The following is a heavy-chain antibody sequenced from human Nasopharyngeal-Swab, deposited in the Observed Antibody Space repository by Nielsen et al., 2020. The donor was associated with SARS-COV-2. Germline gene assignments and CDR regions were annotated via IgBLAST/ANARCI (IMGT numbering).Heavy chain of an antibody. D-gene: IGHD5-12*01. CDR1: GFTFSSYG. J-gene: IGHJ4*02. CDR3: ARDLPIYSGYDLVDY. V-gene: IGHV3-33*01. CDR2: IWYDGSNK. Sequence: GGSLRLSCAASGFTFSSYGMHWVRQAPGKGLEWVAVIWYDGSNKYYADSVKSRFTISRDNSKNTLYLQMNSLRAEDTAVYYCARDLPIYSGYDLVDYWGQGTLVTVSS.